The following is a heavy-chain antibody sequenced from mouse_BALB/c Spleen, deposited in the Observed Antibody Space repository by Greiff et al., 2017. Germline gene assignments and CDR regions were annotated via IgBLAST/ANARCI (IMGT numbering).Heavy chain of an antibody. CDR2: INPSNGRT. CDR1: GYTFTSYW. Sequence: QVQLQQPGAELVKPGASVKLSCKASGYTFTSYWMHWVKQRPGQGLEWIGEINPSNGRTNYNEKFKSKATLTVDKSSSTAYMQLSSLTSEDSAVYYCARGNYKYFDVWGAGTTVTVSS. J-gene: IGHJ1*01. V-gene: IGHV1S81*02. D-gene: IGHD2-1*01. CDR3: ARGNYKYFDV.